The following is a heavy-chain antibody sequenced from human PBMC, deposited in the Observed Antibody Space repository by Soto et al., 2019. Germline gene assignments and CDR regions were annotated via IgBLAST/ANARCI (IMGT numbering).Heavy chain of an antibody. Sequence: EVQLVESGGGLVQPGRSLRLSCAASGFTFDDYAMHWVRQAPGKGLEWVSGISWNSGSIGYADSVKGRFTISRDNVKNSLYLQMNSLRAEDTALYYWAMARGYSYGFDYWGQGSLVAVSS. CDR2: ISWNSGSI. CDR3: AMARGYSYGFDY. J-gene: IGHJ4*02. CDR1: GFTFDDYA. D-gene: IGHD5-18*01. V-gene: IGHV3-9*01.